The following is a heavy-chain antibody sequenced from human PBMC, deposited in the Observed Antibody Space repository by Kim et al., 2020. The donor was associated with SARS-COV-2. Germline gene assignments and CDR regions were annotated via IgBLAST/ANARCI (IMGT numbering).Heavy chain of an antibody. CDR3: AKGGLYCSGGSCYLDY. Sequence: VKGRFTISRDNSKNTLYLQMNSLRAEDTAVYYCAKGGLYCSGGSCYLDYWGQGTLVTVSS. V-gene: IGHV3-30*02. J-gene: IGHJ4*02. D-gene: IGHD2-15*01.